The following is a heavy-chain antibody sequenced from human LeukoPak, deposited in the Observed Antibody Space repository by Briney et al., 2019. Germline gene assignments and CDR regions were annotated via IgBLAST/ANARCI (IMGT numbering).Heavy chain of an antibody. V-gene: IGHV3-7*01. CDR3: AAIAAAGMLCYFDY. Sequence: GGSLRLSCAASGFTFSSYWMSWIRQAPGKGLEWVANIKEDGTEKYYVDSVKGRFTISRDNAKISLYLQMNSLRAEDTAVYYYAAIAAAGMLCYFDYWGQGTLVTVSS. J-gene: IGHJ4*02. D-gene: IGHD6-13*01. CDR2: IKEDGTEK. CDR1: GFTFSSYW.